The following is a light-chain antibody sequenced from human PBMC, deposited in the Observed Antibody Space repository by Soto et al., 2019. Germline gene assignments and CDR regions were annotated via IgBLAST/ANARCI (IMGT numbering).Light chain of an antibody. CDR2: GTS. Sequence: DTVLTQSPATLSLSPGETATLSCRASQSVRSHLAWYQQRPGQPPRVLIYGTSIRASGVPERFSGGGSGTDFTLTITRLEPEDFAVYFCQQYGSSPTTFGQGTKVDIK. V-gene: IGKV3-20*01. CDR1: QSVRSH. CDR3: QQYGSSPTT. J-gene: IGKJ1*01.